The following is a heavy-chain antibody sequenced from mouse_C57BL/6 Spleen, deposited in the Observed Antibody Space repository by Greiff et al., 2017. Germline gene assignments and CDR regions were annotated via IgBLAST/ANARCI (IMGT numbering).Heavy chain of an antibody. Sequence: VQLQESGPELVKPGASVKISCKASGYAFSSSWMNWVKQRPGKGLEWIGRIYPGDGDTYYNGKFKGKVTLTADKASSTVYMQLSSLTAEDSAVYFGASYDYEGFYDYWGQGTTLTVSS. J-gene: IGHJ2*01. CDR2: IYPGDGDT. V-gene: IGHV1-82*01. CDR1: GYAFSSSW. D-gene: IGHD2-4*01. CDR3: ASYDYEGFYDY.